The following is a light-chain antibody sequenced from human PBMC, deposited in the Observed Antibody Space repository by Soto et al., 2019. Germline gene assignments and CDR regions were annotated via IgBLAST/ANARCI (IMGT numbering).Light chain of an antibody. J-gene: IGKJ2*01. CDR1: QTVASN. CDR3: QQYHNWTPQYT. Sequence: EIVMTQSPASLSVSPGDGATLSCRASQTVASNLAWYQQKPGQGPRLLIHGASTRAAGVPARFSGSGSGTDFTLTISSLQSEDFEVYFCQQYHNWTPQYTFGQGTKLQI. V-gene: IGKV3-15*01. CDR2: GAS.